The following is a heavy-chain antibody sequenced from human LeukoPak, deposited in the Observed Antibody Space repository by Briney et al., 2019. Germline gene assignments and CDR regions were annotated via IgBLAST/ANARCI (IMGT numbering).Heavy chain of an antibody. Sequence: ASQTLSLTCAISGDSVSSNSAAWNWIGQSPSRGLEWLVRTYYKSGWNTDYAVSVTSRLTINPDTSKNHFSLHLNSATPEDTAVYYCARDVGRGWSSFDFWGQGTLVTVSS. CDR3: ARDVGRGWSSFDF. CDR1: GDSVSSNSAA. V-gene: IGHV6-1*01. D-gene: IGHD6-19*01. J-gene: IGHJ4*02. CDR2: TYYKSGWNT.